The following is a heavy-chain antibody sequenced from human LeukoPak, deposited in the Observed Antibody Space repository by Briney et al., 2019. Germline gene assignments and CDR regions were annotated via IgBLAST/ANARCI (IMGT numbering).Heavy chain of an antibody. D-gene: IGHD5-18*01. CDR1: GFTFDDYA. Sequence: GGSLRLSCAASGFTFDDYAMHWVRQAPGKGLEWVSGISWNSGSIGYADSVKGRCTISRDNAKNSLYLQMNSLRAEDTALYYCAKALGYGTRYYYGMDVWGQGTTVTVSS. V-gene: IGHV3-9*01. CDR2: ISWNSGSI. J-gene: IGHJ6*02. CDR3: AKALGYGTRYYYGMDV.